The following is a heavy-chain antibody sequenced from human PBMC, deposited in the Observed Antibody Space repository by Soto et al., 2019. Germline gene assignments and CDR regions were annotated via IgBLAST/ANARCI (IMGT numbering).Heavy chain of an antibody. CDR2: ISAYNGNT. CDR1: GYTFTSYC. CDR3: ARDIVYYYDSSGYRDY. J-gene: IGHJ4*02. Sequence: ASVKVSCKASGYTFTSYCISWVRQAPGQGLEWMGWISAYNGNTNYAQKLQGRVTMTTDTSTSTAYMELRSLRSDDTAVYYCARDIVYYYDSSGYRDYWGQGTLVTVSS. V-gene: IGHV1-18*04. D-gene: IGHD3-22*01.